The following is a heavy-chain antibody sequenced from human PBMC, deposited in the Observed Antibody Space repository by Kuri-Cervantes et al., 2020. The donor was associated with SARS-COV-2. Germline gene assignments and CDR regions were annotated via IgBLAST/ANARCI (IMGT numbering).Heavy chain of an antibody. D-gene: IGHD2-2*01. Sequence: SVKVSCKASGYTFTSYAMHWVRQAPGQRLEWMGGIIPIFGTANYAQKFQGRVTITADESTSTAYMELSSLRSEDTAVYYCARGRGYCSSTSCYWNRSDAFDIWGQGTMVTVSS. V-gene: IGHV1-69*13. CDR3: ARGRGYCSSTSCYWNRSDAFDI. CDR1: GYTFTSYA. CDR2: IIPIFGTA. J-gene: IGHJ3*02.